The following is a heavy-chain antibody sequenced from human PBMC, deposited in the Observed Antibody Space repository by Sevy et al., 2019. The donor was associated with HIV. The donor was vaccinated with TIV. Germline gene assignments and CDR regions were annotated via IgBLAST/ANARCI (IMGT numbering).Heavy chain of an antibody. CDR2: IEYSGST. CDR1: GDSITSGAYY. D-gene: IGHD1-26*01. J-gene: IGHJ4*02. CDR3: ARSTKVGVLRFDS. Sequence: SETLSLTCTVSGDSITSGAYYWSWIRQHPATGLEWLGYIEYSGSTYYTPSLKTPITISVDTSKNQFSLKLSSVTAADTAVYYCARSTKVGVLRFDSWGQGTLVTVSS. V-gene: IGHV4-31*01.